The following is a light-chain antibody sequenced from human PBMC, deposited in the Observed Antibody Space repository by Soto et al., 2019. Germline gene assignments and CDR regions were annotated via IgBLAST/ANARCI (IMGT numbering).Light chain of an antibody. Sequence: EIVLTQSPATLSLSPGERATLSCRASQSISSSFLAWYQQRPGQAPRLLIYGSSTRATGIPDRFSGSGSGTDFTLTISRLEPEDFAVYYCQLYGSSPQFTFGPGTKVDIK. CDR2: GSS. J-gene: IGKJ3*01. CDR3: QLYGSSPQFT. V-gene: IGKV3-20*01. CDR1: QSISSSF.